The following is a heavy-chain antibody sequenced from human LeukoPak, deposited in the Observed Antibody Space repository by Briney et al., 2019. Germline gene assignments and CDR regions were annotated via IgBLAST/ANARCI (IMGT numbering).Heavy chain of an antibody. CDR3: VRVLYSSSIGIDY. D-gene: IGHD6-6*01. J-gene: IGHJ4*02. CDR1: GFTFSSYW. CDR2: IKQDGSEK. V-gene: IGHV3-7*01. Sequence: GGSLRLSCAASGFTFSSYWMSWVRQAPGKGLEWVANIKQDGSEKYYVDSVKGRFTISRDNAKNSLYLQVNSLRAEDTAVYYCVRVLYSSSIGIDYWGQGTLVTVSS.